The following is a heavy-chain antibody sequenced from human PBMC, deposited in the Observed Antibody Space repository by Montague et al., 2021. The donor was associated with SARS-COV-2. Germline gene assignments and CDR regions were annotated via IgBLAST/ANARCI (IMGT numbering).Heavy chain of an antibody. Sequence: SLRLSCAASGFTFRNYEMNWVRQFPGKGLEWVSYIDGGGTTIYYADSVKGRFTISRDNAKNSLFLQMNSLRVEDTAVYYCARDPESWWMTFDYWGQGALVTVSS. CDR2: IDGGGTTI. CDR1: GFTFRNYE. CDR3: ARDPESWWMTFDY. V-gene: IGHV3-48*03. D-gene: IGHD2-8*01. J-gene: IGHJ4*02.